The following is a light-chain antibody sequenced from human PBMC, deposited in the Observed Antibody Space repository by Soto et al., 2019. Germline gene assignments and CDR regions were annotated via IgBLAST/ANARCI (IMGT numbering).Light chain of an antibody. Sequence: EIVMTQSPATLSVSPGERATLSCWASQSVSSNLAWYQQKPGQTPRLLIYGASTRATGIPARFSGSGSGTEFTLTISSLQSGDFAVYYCQQYHNWPPGTFGQGTKVEIK. CDR2: GAS. J-gene: IGKJ1*01. V-gene: IGKV3-15*01. CDR1: QSVSSN. CDR3: QQYHNWPPGT.